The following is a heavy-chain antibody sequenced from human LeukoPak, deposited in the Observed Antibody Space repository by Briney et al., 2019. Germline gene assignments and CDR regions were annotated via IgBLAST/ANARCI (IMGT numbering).Heavy chain of an antibody. D-gene: IGHD6-19*01. CDR2: IYYSGST. CDR1: GGSVSSGSYY. Sequence: SETLSLTCTVSGGSVSSGSYYWSWIRQPPGKGLEWIGYIYYSGSTNYNPSLKSRVTISVDTSKNQFSLKLSPVTAADTAVYYCAREDGAVAGSGPIDYWGQGTLVTVSS. J-gene: IGHJ4*02. CDR3: AREDGAVAGSGPIDY. V-gene: IGHV4-61*01.